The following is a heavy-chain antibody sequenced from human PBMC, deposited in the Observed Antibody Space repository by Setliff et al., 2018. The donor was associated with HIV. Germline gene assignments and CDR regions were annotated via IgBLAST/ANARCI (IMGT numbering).Heavy chain of an antibody. V-gene: IGHV4-28*03. CDR1: GYSISSSYW. D-gene: IGHD5-18*01. CDR2: IDYSGSA. Sequence: SETLSLTCVVSGYSISSSYWWGWIRQPPGKGLEWIGYIDYSGSAFYNPSLKSRITISVDTSKNQFSLRMKSVTAADTAMYYCAREGKTAMVTKYFDYWGQGTMVTVSS. J-gene: IGHJ4*02. CDR3: AREGKTAMVTKYFDY.